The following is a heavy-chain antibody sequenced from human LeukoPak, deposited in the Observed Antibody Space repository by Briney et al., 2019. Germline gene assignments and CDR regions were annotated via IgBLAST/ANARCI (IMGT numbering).Heavy chain of an antibody. D-gene: IGHD3-22*01. V-gene: IGHV1-2*02. CDR1: GYTFTGYY. Sequence: ASVKVSCKASGYTFTGYYMHWVRQAPGQGLEWMGWINPNSGGTNYAQKFQGRVTMTRDTSISTAYMELSRLRSDDTAVYYCAGNSYDSSGLFDYWGQGTLVTVSS. CDR3: AGNSYDSSGLFDY. J-gene: IGHJ4*02. CDR2: INPNSGGT.